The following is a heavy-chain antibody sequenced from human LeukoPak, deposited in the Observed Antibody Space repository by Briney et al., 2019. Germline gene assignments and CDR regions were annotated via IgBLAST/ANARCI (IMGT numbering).Heavy chain of an antibody. D-gene: IGHD3-10*01. CDR3: ARVKMVRGALKNYYYYFGMDV. V-gene: IGHV1-8*02. CDR1: GYTFTSYD. J-gene: IGHJ6*02. Sequence: GASVKVSCKASGYTFTSYDINWVRHATGQGLEWMRWMNPNSDNTGYAHKFQCRVTMTTNTSISTAYMELSSLRSEDTAVYYFARVKMVRGALKNYYYYFGMDVWGQGTTVTVSS. CDR2: MNPNSDNT.